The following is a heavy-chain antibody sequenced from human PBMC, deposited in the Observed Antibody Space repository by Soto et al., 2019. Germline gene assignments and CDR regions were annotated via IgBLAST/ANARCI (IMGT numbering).Heavy chain of an antibody. J-gene: IGHJ6*02. CDR1: GASVISTKW. CDR3: ARDLWGYCGTDCYPLDV. D-gene: IGHD2-21*02. V-gene: IGHV4-4*02. Sequence: SETLSLTCAVSGASVISTKWWSWVRQSPGEGLEWIGEIHHSETTNYNPSLESRVTISIDKSKNQFSLKLNSVTAADTAVYYCARDLWGYCGTDCYPLDVWGQGTTVTVSS. CDR2: IHHSETT.